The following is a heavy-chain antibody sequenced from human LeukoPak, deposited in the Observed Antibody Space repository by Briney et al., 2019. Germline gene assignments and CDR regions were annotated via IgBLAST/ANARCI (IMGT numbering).Heavy chain of an antibody. V-gene: IGHV1-69*01. CDR1: GGTFSSYA. CDR2: IIPIFCTA. CDR3: ARSVSTGVVAATFDY. J-gene: IGHJ4*02. D-gene: IGHD2-15*01. Sequence: SVKVSCKASGGTFSSYAISCVRQAPGQGLEWMGGIIPIFCTANYAQKFQGRVTITADESTSTAYMELSSLRSEDTAVYYCARSVSTGVVAATFDYWGQGTLVTVSS.